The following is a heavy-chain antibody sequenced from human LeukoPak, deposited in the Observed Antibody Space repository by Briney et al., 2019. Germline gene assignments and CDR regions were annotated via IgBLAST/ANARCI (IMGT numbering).Heavy chain of an antibody. CDR2: ISSSSSYI. J-gene: IGHJ4*02. V-gene: IGHV3-21*01. CDR3: ARGLDGYNLRPPV. CDR1: GFTFSSYS. D-gene: IGHD5-24*01. Sequence: GGSLRLSCAASGFTFSSYSMNWVRQAPGKGLEWVSSISSSSSYIYYADSVKGRFTISRDNAKNSLYLQMNSLRAEDTAVYYCARGLDGYNLRPPVWGQGTLVTVSS.